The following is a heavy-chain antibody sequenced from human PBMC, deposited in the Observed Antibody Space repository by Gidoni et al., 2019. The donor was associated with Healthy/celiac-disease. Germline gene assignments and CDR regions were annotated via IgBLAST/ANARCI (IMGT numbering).Heavy chain of an antibody. CDR3: ARGGSGIAARPSRQYYYYYYGMDV. CDR2: IEHSGST. D-gene: IGHD6-6*01. J-gene: IGHJ6*02. Sequence: QVQLQQWGAGLLKPSETLYLTCAVYGGSFSAYYWSWIRQPPWKGLEWIGEIEHSGSTNYNPSLKSRVTISVDTSKNQFALKLSSVTAADTAVYYCARGGSGIAARPSRQYYYYYYGMDVWGQGTTVTVSS. V-gene: IGHV4-34*01. CDR1: GGSFSAYY.